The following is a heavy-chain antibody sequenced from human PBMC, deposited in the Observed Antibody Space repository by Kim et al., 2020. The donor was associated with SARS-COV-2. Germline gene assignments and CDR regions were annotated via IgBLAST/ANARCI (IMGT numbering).Heavy chain of an antibody. D-gene: IGHD3-9*01. V-gene: IGHV3-48*02. Sequence: SVQGRFTISRDNAKTSVYLKMNSLRDGDTAVYYCARDSGSWTGYYYGMDVWGQGTTVTVSS. CDR3: ARDSGSWTGYYYGMDV. J-gene: IGHJ6*02.